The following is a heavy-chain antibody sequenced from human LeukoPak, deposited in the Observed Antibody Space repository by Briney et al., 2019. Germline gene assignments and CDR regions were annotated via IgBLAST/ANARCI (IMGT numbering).Heavy chain of an antibody. CDR1: GIRVNSNY. D-gene: IGHD3-10*01. Sequence: GGSLRLSCAASGIRVNSNYMSWVRQAPGKGLEWVSVIYSGGSTSYADSVKGRFTISSDNSKNTMYLQMNSLRAEDTAVYYCARITSTYFDYWGQGALVTVSS. V-gene: IGHV3-53*01. CDR2: IYSGGST. CDR3: ARITSTYFDY. J-gene: IGHJ4*02.